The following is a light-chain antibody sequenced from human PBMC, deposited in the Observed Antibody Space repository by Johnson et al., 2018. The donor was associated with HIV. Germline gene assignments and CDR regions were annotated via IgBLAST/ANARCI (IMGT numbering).Light chain of an antibody. CDR1: SSNIGNNY. CDR2: ENN. CDR3: GTWDSSLSAGFYV. J-gene: IGLJ1*01. Sequence: QSMLTQPPSVSAAPGQKVTISCSGSSSNIGNNYVSWYQQLPGTAPKLLIYENNKRPLGIPDRFSGSKYGTSATLGITGLQTGDEADYYCGTWDSSLSAGFYVFGTGTKVTVL. V-gene: IGLV1-51*02.